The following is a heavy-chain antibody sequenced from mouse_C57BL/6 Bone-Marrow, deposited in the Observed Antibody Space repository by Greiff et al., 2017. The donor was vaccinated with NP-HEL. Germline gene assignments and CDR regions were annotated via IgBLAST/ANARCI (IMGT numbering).Heavy chain of an antibody. J-gene: IGHJ2*01. CDR2: RRNKANAYTP. CDR3: ARDDYGNFDY. V-gene: IGHV7-1*01. CDR1: GFTFSAFY. Sequence: EVKLVESGGGLVQSGRSLRLSCATSGFTFSAFYMEWVRQSPGKGLAWIAARRNKANAYTPAYTASVKGRFIVSRDTSQSILYLQMNALRAEDTAIYYCARDDYGNFDYWGQGTTLTVSS. D-gene: IGHD2-1*01.